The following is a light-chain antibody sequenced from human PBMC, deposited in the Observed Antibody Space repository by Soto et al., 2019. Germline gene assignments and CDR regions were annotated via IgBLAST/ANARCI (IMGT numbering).Light chain of an antibody. CDR3: ISYTSDNTYV. Sequence: QSALTQPASVSGSPRQSITISCTGTSSDVGGYNYVSWYQQLPGKAPKLLIYEVSNRPSGVSDRFSGSKSGNTASLTITGLQAEDEADYYCISYTSDNTYVFGTGTKVTVL. J-gene: IGLJ1*01. CDR1: SSDVGGYNY. V-gene: IGLV2-14*01. CDR2: EVS.